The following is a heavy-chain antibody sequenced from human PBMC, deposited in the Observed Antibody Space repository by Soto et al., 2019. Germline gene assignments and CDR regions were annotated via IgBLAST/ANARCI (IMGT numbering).Heavy chain of an antibody. CDR3: ARDPWGSGSYFDY. CDR2: IYYSGST. CDR1: GGSISSGGYY. V-gene: IGHV4-31*03. J-gene: IGHJ4*02. D-gene: IGHD3-10*01. Sequence: SDTLYLTSTVSGGSISSGGYYWSWIRQHPGKGLEWIGYIYYSGSTYYNPSLKSRVTISVDTSKNQFSLKLSSVTAADTAVYYCARDPWGSGSYFDYWGQGTLVTVSS.